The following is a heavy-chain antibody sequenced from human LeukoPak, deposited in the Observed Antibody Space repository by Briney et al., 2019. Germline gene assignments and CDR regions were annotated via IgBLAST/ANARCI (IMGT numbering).Heavy chain of an antibody. CDR1: GLTFSGQW. CDR2: IKYDGSEE. J-gene: IGHJ4*02. Sequence: PGGSLRLSCAASGLTFSGQWMNWVRQAPGQGLEWVANIKYDGSEEYYADSVKGRFTISRDNAKNSLSLQMDYVRAGDTAIYYCAYTNHLTYWGQGTLVTVSS. V-gene: IGHV3-7*01. CDR3: AYTNHLTY. D-gene: IGHD3-16*01.